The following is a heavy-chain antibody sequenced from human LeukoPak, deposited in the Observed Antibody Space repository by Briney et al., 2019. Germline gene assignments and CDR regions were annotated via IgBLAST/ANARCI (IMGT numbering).Heavy chain of an antibody. V-gene: IGHV1-46*01. CDR1: GYSFTNYY. CDR3: ARDERDVVVVPGAMPY. J-gene: IGHJ4*02. CDR2: INPSGGST. Sequence: ASVKVSCKASGYSFTNYYMHWVRQAPGQGLEWMGIINPSGGSTTNAQKFQGRVTMTRDTSTTTVYMELSSLRSDDTAMYYCARDERDVVVVPGAMPYWGQGILVTVSS. D-gene: IGHD2-2*01.